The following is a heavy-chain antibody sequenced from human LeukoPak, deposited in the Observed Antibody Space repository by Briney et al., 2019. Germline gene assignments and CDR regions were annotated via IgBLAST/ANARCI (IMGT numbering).Heavy chain of an antibody. V-gene: IGHV3-23*01. J-gene: IGHJ4*02. CDR2: IIGSGGRT. CDR1: GFTSSSSA. Sequence: GGSLRLSCAASGFTSSSSAVSWARQAPGRGLEWVSAIIGSGGRTYYAASVKGRFTISRDNSKNTLNLQMNSLRAEDTAVYYYAKVLRYCSSTSCYPDNFDYWGQGTLVTISS. D-gene: IGHD2-2*01. CDR3: AKVLRYCSSTSCYPDNFDY.